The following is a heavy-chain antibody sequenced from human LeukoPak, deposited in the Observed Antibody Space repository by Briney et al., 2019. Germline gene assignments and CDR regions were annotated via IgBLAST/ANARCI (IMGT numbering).Heavy chain of an antibody. J-gene: IGHJ4*02. CDR2: INHSGSA. CDR1: GGSFSGYY. Sequence: ASETLSLTCAVSGGSFSGYYWTWIRQPPGKGLEWIGEINHSGSANYNPSLMSRVTISLDTSKNHFSLNLSSVTAADTAVYYCARDHGDYLDYWGQGTLVTVSS. D-gene: IGHD4-17*01. CDR3: ARDHGDYLDY. V-gene: IGHV4-34*01.